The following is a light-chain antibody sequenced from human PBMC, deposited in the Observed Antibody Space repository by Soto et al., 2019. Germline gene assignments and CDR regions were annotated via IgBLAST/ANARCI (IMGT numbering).Light chain of an antibody. CDR1: QSVSSN. Sequence: EIVMTQSPATLSVSPGERATLSCRASQSVSSNLAWYQQKPGQAPRLLIYGASTRATGIPARFSGSGSGTEFTLTISSLQSEDFAVYYCQQYATAPRTFGQGTRL. J-gene: IGKJ5*01. CDR2: GAS. V-gene: IGKV3-15*01. CDR3: QQYATAPRT.